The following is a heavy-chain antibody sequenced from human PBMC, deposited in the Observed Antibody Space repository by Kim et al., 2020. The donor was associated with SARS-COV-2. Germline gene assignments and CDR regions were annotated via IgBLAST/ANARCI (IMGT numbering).Heavy chain of an antibody. J-gene: IGHJ6*04. D-gene: IGHD2-2*01. Sequence: ASVKVSCKASGYTFTSYAMNWVRQAPGQGLEWMGWINTNTGNPTYAQGFTGRFVFSLDTSVSTAYLQISSLKSEDTAVYYCARGDCSSTSCYSLDVWGKGTTVTVSS. CDR3: ARGDCSSTSCYSLDV. V-gene: IGHV7-4-1*02. CDR1: GYTFTSYA. CDR2: INTNTGNP.